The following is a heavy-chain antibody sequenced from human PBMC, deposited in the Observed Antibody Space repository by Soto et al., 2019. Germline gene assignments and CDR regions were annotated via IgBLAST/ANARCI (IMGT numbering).Heavy chain of an antibody. V-gene: IGHV3-74*01. CDR1: GFTFSNYW. J-gene: IGHJ4*02. D-gene: IGHD3-3*01. CDR3: VRDFRSSDF. Sequence: EVQLVESGGGSAQPGGSLRLSCAASGFTFSNYWIHWVRQAPGKGPMWVSRINGVGTYTNYADSVRGRFSISRDNSENTVYLQMNSLRAEDTAMYYCVRDFRSSDFWGQGTPVTVSS. CDR2: INGVGTYT.